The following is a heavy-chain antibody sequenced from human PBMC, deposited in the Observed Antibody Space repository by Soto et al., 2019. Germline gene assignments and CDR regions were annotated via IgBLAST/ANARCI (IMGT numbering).Heavy chain of an antibody. CDR3: ARAQITIFGVVTDAFDI. D-gene: IGHD3-3*01. CDR2: IYYSGST. V-gene: IGHV4-30-4*01. J-gene: IGHJ3*02. Sequence: SETLSLTCTVSGGSISSGDYYWSWIRQPPGKGLEWIGYIYYSGSTYYNPSLKSRVTISVDTSKNQFSLKLSSVTAADTAVYYCARAQITIFGVVTDAFDIWGQGTMVTVSS. CDR1: GGSISSGDYY.